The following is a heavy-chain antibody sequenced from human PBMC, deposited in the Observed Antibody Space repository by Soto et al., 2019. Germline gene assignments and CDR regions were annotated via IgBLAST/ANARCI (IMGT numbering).Heavy chain of an antibody. CDR1: GGSISSGGYY. V-gene: IGHV4-31*03. Sequence: PSETLSLTCTVSGGSISSGGYYWSWIHQHPGKGLEWIGYIYNSGSTYYNPSLKSRVTISVDTSKNKFSLKLRSVTAADTAVYYCARNGITGTPRRGTPLGIDYWGQGTLVTVSS. J-gene: IGHJ4*02. CDR3: ARNGITGTPRRGTPLGIDY. CDR2: IYNSGST. D-gene: IGHD1-7*01.